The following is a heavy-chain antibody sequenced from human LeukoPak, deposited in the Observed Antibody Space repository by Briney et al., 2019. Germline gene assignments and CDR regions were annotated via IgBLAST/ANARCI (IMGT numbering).Heavy chain of an antibody. CDR2: IKQDGSEK. Sequence: HPGRSLRLSCAASGSTFIKYWMNWVRQAPGKGLEWVANIKQDGSEKYYVDSVKGRFTISRDNAKNSLYLQMNSLRAEDTAVYYCARDNRGQLLSWGIYYFDYWGQGTLVTVSS. CDR1: GSTFIKYW. CDR3: ARDNRGQLLSWGIYYFDY. J-gene: IGHJ4*02. D-gene: IGHD2-2*01. V-gene: IGHV3-7*01.